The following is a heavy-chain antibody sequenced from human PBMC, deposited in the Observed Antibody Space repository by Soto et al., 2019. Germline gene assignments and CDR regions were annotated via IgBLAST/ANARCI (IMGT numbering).Heavy chain of an antibody. CDR3: ARHCSSTSCYSPPGDYYYYGMDV. D-gene: IGHD2-2*01. CDR2: IYPGDSDT. V-gene: IGHV5-51*01. CDR1: GYSFTSYW. J-gene: IGHJ6*02. Sequence: LKISCKGSGYSFTSYWIGWVRQMPGKGLEWMGIIYPGDSDTRYSPSFQGQVTISADKSISTAYLQWSSLKASDTAMYYCARHCSSTSCYSPPGDYYYYGMDVWGQGTTVTVSS.